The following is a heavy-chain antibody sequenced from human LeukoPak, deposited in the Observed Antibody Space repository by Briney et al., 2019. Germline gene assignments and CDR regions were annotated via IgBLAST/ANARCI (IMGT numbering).Heavy chain of an antibody. CDR3: ARGRYDFWSGYYYYYMDV. J-gene: IGHJ6*03. Sequence: SETLSLTCTVSGGSISSGSYYWSWIRQPAGKGLEWIVRIYTSGSTIYNPSLKSRVTISVDTSKNQFSLKLSSVTAADTAVYYCARGRYDFWSGYYYYYMDVWGKGTTVTVSS. D-gene: IGHD3-3*01. CDR2: IYTSGST. V-gene: IGHV4-61*02. CDR1: GGSISSGSYY.